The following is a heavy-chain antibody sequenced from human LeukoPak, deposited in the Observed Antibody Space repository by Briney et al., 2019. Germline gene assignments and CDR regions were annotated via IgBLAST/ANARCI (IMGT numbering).Heavy chain of an antibody. Sequence: SETLSLTCTVSGGSISSSSYYWGWIRQPPGKGLEWIGSIYYSGSTYYNPSLKSRVTISVDTSKNQFSLKLSSVTAADTAVYYCARNYLVVPAASWFDPWGQGTLVTVSS. CDR2: IYYSGST. CDR1: GGSISSSSYY. J-gene: IGHJ5*02. CDR3: ARNYLVVPAASWFDP. D-gene: IGHD2-2*01. V-gene: IGHV4-39*07.